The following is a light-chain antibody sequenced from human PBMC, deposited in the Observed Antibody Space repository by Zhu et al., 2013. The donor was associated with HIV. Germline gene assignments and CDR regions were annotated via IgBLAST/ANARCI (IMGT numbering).Light chain of an antibody. CDR3: QQYGS. CDR1: QSVSGSF. J-gene: IGKJ4*01. Sequence: EIVLTQSPGTLSLSPGERATLSCRASQSVSGSFLAWYQQKPGQAPRLLIYGASSRATGIPDRFSGSGSGTDFTLTISRLEPEDFAVYYCQQYGSFGGGTKVEIK. CDR2: GAS. V-gene: IGKV3-20*01.